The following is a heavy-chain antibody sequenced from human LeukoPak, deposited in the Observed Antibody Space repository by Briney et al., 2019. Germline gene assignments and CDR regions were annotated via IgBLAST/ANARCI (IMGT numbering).Heavy chain of an antibody. CDR1: GYTFTSYA. Sequence: ASVKVSCKASGYTFTSYAMHWVRQAPGQRLEWMGWINAGNGNTKYSQKFQGRVTITRDTSASTAYMELSSLRSEDTAVYYCARERGYGSGGYVYYYWGQGTLVTVSS. CDR3: ARERGYGSGGYVYYY. V-gene: IGHV1-3*01. CDR2: INAGNGNT. J-gene: IGHJ4*02. D-gene: IGHD3-10*01.